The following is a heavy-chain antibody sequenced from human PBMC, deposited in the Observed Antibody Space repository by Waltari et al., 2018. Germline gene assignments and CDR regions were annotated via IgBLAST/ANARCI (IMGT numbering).Heavy chain of an antibody. J-gene: IGHJ4*02. Sequence: EVQLVESGGGLVQPGGSLRLSCEASGLSISESWMSWVRQAPGRGPEWVADIKEDGSKIYYVGSVRGRVTISRDNAKNSWYLQMNSLRVEDTAVYYCARDAPLYTTGWGYDYWGQGILVTVSS. CDR1: GLSISESW. CDR3: ARDAPLYTTGWGYDY. V-gene: IGHV3-7*01. CDR2: IKEDGSKI. D-gene: IGHD6-19*01.